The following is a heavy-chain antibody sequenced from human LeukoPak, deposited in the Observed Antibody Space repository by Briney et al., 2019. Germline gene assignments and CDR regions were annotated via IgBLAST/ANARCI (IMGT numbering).Heavy chain of an antibody. Sequence: GGSLRLSCAASGFTFSSYWVHWVRQAPGKGLVWVSRINSDGSSTSYADSVKGRFTISRDNAKNTLYLQMNSLRAEDTAVYYCARDLYGDYGLHYYYYGMDVWGQGTTVTVSS. CDR1: GFTFSSYW. D-gene: IGHD4-17*01. CDR3: ARDLYGDYGLHYYYYGMDV. J-gene: IGHJ6*02. CDR2: INSDGSST. V-gene: IGHV3-74*01.